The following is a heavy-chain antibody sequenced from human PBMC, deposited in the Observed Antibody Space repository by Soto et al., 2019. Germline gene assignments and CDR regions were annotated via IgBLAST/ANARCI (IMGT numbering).Heavy chain of an antibody. J-gene: IGHJ4*02. CDR3: ARRAYGGNAHFDY. D-gene: IGHD4-17*01. CDR2: IYGGDSET. Sequence: RVESLKISCNGSGYSFISYWIGWVRQMPGKGLEWMGIIYGGDSETRYSPSFQGQVTLSADKSISTAYLQWSSLKASDTAMYYCARRAYGGNAHFDYWGQGTLVTVSS. V-gene: IGHV5-51*01. CDR1: GYSFISYW.